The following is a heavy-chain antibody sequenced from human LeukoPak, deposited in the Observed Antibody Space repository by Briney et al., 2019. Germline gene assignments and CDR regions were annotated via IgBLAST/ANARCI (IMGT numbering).Heavy chain of an antibody. CDR3: VREFRNWFDP. CDR1: GGSLSGAF. CDR2: IKYSGGT. V-gene: IGHV4-34*01. Sequence: SETLSLTCGVSGGSLSGAFWSWIRQPPGKGLEWIGEIKYSGGTNYNVSLKSRVTMSLDTSRNQISLKSKFLTAADTAVYYCVREFRNWFDPWGQGTLVTVSS. J-gene: IGHJ5*02.